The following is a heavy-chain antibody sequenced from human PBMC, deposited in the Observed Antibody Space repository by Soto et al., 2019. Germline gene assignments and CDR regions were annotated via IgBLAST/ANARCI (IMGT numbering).Heavy chain of an antibody. CDR3: AAGGAAAGTPNYYYYGMDV. J-gene: IGHJ6*02. CDR1: GYTFTAYF. Sequence: GAPGKVSCKASGYTFTAYFIHWGRQAPGQGFDWMGWIHPNSGVTDYAQKFQGWVTMTRDTSISTAYMELSRLRSDDTAVYYCAAGGAAAGTPNYYYYGMDVWGQGTTVTVSS. CDR2: IHPNSGVT. V-gene: IGHV1-2*04. D-gene: IGHD6-13*01.